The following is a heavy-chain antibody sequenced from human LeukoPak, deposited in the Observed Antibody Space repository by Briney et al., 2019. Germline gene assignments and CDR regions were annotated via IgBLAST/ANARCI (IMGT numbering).Heavy chain of an antibody. J-gene: IGHJ4*02. D-gene: IGHD3-22*01. V-gene: IGHV4-39*01. CDR1: GGSISSSNYY. CDR2: IYYSGST. Sequence: SETLSLTCTVSGGSISSSNYYWGWIRQPPGKGLEWLGSIYYSGSTYYNPPLKSRVTISVDTSKNEFSLKMSSVTAADTGVFYCARHWTDSSGYCPFDYWGQGTLVTVSS. CDR3: ARHWTDSSGYCPFDY.